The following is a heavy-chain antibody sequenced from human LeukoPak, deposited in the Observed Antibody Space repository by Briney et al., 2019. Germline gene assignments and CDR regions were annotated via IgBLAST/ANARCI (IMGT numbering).Heavy chain of an antibody. V-gene: IGHV4-39*01. D-gene: IGHD2-21*02. CDR3: ARLETSVTEHNWFDP. J-gene: IGHJ5*02. CDR2: IGGSNYYRGST. Sequence: PSETLSLTCTVSGASISSSAYYWGWIPQPPGKGLEWIGSIGGSNYYRGSTYCNPSLKSRVTIHVDTSKDQFSLKLSSVTAADTAVYYCARLETSVTEHNWFDPWGQGTLVTVSS. CDR1: GASISSSAYY.